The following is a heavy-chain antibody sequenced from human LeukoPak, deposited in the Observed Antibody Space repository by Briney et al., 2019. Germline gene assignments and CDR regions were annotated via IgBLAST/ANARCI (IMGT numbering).Heavy chain of an antibody. D-gene: IGHD6-19*01. J-gene: IGHJ4*02. CDR1: GFNFHSYG. Sequence: PGGSLRLSCAASGFNFHSYGMHWVRQAPGKGLDWVAFVRYDGSIQYYADSVKGRFAISRDNSKDTVSLQMNSLRPEDMAVYYCGKGSSTSACPDYWGQGTLVTVSS. CDR3: GKGSSTSACPDY. CDR2: VRYDGSIQ. V-gene: IGHV3-30*02.